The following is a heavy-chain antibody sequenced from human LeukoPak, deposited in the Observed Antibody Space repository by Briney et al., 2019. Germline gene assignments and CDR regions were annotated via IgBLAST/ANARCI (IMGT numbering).Heavy chain of an antibody. Sequence: GGSLRLSCAASGFTFSSYSMNWVRQAPGKGLEWVSSISGGSYTYHADPMKGRFTISRDNAKNSVYLQMNSLRAEDTAVYYCAREIYGDYGFDYWGQGILVTVSS. V-gene: IGHV3-21*01. CDR1: GFTFSSYS. CDR2: ISGGSYT. J-gene: IGHJ4*02. CDR3: AREIYGDYGFDY. D-gene: IGHD4-17*01.